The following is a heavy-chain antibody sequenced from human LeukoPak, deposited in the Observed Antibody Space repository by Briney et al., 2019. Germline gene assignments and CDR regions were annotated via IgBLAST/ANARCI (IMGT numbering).Heavy chain of an antibody. J-gene: IGHJ6*03. CDR1: GGSISSSSYY. V-gene: IGHV4-39*01. D-gene: IGHD6-13*01. Sequence: PSETLSLTCTVSGGSISSSSYYWSWIRQPPGKGLEWIGEINHSGSTNYNPSLKSRVTISVDTSKNQFSLKLTSVTAADTAVYYCARSPSWYGYYYYYMDVWGKGTTVTISS. CDR2: INHSGST. CDR3: ARSPSWYGYYYYYMDV.